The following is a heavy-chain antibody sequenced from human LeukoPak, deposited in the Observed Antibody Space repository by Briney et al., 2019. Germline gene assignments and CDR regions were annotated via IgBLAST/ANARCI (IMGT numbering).Heavy chain of an antibody. J-gene: IGHJ4*02. CDR1: GFTFSSYA. CDR3: AGGLTPGKDY. Sequence: PGGSLRLSCAASGFTFSSYAMTWVRQAAGKGLEWVANIKPDGSENHYVDSVKGRFTISRDNAKSSLYLQMNSLRAEDTAVYYCAGGLTPGKDYWGQGTLVTVSS. V-gene: IGHV3-7*04. D-gene: IGHD1-14*01. CDR2: IKPDGSEN.